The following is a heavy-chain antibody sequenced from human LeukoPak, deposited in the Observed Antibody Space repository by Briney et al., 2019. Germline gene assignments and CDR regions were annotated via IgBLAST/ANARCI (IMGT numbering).Heavy chain of an antibody. J-gene: IGHJ4*02. D-gene: IGHD2-2*01. CDR1: GYTFTSYA. Sequence: GASVKVSCKASGYTFTSYAMHWVRQAPGQRLEWMGWINAGNGNTKYSQKFQGRVTITRDTSASTAYMELSSLRSDDTAVYYCAREGVFPAAMDRQFDYWGQGTLVTVSS. CDR3: AREGVFPAAMDRQFDY. CDR2: INAGNGNT. V-gene: IGHV1-3*01.